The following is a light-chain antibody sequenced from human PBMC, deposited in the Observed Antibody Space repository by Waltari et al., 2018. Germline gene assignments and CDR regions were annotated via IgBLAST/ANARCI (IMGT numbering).Light chain of an antibody. CDR1: QSVSSSD. CDR2: DAS. V-gene: IGKV3D-20*01. Sequence: EIVLTQSPATLSLCPGERATLSCGASQSVSSSDLAWYQQKPGLAPRLLIYDASSRATGIPGRFSGSGSGTDFTLTISRLEPEDFAVYYCQQYGSSPAFGQGTKVEIK. J-gene: IGKJ1*01. CDR3: QQYGSSPA.